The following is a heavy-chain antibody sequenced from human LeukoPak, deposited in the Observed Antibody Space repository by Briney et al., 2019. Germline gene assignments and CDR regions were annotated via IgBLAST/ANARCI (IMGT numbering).Heavy chain of an antibody. D-gene: IGHD5-24*01. CDR2: ISYDGSNK. CDR3: ASDVAYKFDY. Sequence: GGSLRLSCAASGFTFSSYAMHWVRQAPGKGLEWVAVISYDGSNKYYADSVEGRFTISRDNAKNTLYLQMNSLRDEDTAVYYCASDVAYKFDYWGQGVQVTLSS. CDR1: GFTFSSYA. V-gene: IGHV3-30-3*01. J-gene: IGHJ4*02.